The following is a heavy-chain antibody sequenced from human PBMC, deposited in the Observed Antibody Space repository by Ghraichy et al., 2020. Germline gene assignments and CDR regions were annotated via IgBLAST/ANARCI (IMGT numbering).Heavy chain of an antibody. D-gene: IGHD5-18*01. V-gene: IGHV3-9*01. CDR3: AKDNSRRGFSYGYTA. J-gene: IGHJ5*02. Sequence: SCSPSGFTFDDYAMSWVRQAPGKGLEWVSGISWGGGTIGYVDSVKGRFIISRDNAKNSLYLQMDDLRPEDTAFYYCAKDNSRRGFSYGYTAWGQGTLVAVSS. CDR1: GFTFDDYA. CDR2: ISWGGGTI.